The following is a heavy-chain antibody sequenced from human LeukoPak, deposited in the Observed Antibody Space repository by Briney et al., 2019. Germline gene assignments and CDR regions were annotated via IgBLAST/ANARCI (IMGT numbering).Heavy chain of an antibody. CDR1: GGTFSSYA. D-gene: IGHD3-10*01. V-gene: IGHV1-69*04. J-gene: IGHJ6*02. CDR2: IIPILGIA. Sequence: GSSVKVSCKASGGTFSSYAISWVRQAPGQGLEWMGRIIPILGIANYAQKFQGRVTITADKSTSTAYMELSSLRSEDTAVYYCASYYYGSGSYYTHLYGMDVWAKGPRSPSP. CDR3: ASYYYGSGSYYTHLYGMDV.